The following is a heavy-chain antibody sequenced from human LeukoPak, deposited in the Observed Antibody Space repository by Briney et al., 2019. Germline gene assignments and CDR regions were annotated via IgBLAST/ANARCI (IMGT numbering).Heavy chain of an antibody. CDR3: ARAPGRYCSGGSCYPRRYYYYGMDV. V-gene: IGHV4-34*01. Sequence: SETLSLTCAVYGGSFSGYYWSWIRQPPGKGLEWIGYIYYSGSTNYNPSLKSRVTISVDTSKNQFSLKLSSVTAADTAVYYCARAPGRYCSGGSCYPRRYYYYGMDVWGQGTTVTVSS. J-gene: IGHJ6*02. CDR1: GGSFSGYY. CDR2: IYYSGST. D-gene: IGHD2-15*01.